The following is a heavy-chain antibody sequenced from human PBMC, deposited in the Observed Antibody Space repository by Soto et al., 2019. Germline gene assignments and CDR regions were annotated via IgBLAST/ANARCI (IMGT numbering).Heavy chain of an antibody. Sequence: PSETLSLTCTVSGGAINSTVYYWVWIRQPPGKGLEWIGSSNYGGPTYYSPSLQSPVTISLDTAKNHFSLNMRSVTEADSAVYYCARHGAYSKSVYYYSGMDVWGQGTTVTVSS. J-gene: IGHJ6*02. CDR2: SNYGGPT. D-gene: IGHD6-13*01. CDR1: GGAINSTVYY. CDR3: ARHGAYSKSVYYYSGMDV. V-gene: IGHV4-39*01.